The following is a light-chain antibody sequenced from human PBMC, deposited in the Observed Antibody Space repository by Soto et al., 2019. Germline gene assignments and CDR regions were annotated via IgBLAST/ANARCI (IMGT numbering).Light chain of an antibody. J-gene: IGKJ1*01. CDR2: RAS. CDR3: QQYGTSPRT. Sequence: SRGERATLSCRASQSVRTSLAWYQQKPGQAPKLLIYRASTRATDIPDRFSGSGSGTDFTLTISRLDPEDFAVYYCQQYGTSPRTFGQGTKVDIK. CDR1: QSVRTS. V-gene: IGKV3-20*01.